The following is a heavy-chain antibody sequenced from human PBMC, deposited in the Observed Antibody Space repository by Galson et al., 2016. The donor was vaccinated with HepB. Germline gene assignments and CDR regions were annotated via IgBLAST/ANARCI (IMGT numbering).Heavy chain of an antibody. CDR1: GASISGYY. Sequence: SETLSLTCSVSGASISGYYCSWIRQSPGTGLEWIGYVYYSGGSNYNPSLKSRVTISVDTSKNQFSLTLTSVAAADAAVYFCAAGYNCDYWGPGILVTVSS. V-gene: IGHV4-59*01. CDR3: AAGYNCDY. J-gene: IGHJ4*01. D-gene: IGHD1-14*01. CDR2: VYYSGGS.